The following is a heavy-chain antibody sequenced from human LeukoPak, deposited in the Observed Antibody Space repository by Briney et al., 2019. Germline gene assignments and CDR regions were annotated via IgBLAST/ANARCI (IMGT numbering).Heavy chain of an antibody. Sequence: GGSLRLSCAASGFTVSSSYMSWVRQAPGKGLEWVSSIYDGGTTHHADSLKGRFTISRDNSKNTLYLQTNSLTAEDTAVYYCARALWPYYFDYWGQGTLVTVSP. CDR2: IYDGGTT. CDR1: GFTVSSSY. CDR3: ARALWPYYFDY. D-gene: IGHD2-21*01. V-gene: IGHV3-66*01. J-gene: IGHJ4*02.